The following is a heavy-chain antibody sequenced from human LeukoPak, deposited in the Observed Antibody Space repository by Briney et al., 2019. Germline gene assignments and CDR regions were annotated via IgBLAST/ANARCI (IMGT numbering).Heavy chain of an antibody. D-gene: IGHD6-13*01. CDR1: GFTFSSYV. V-gene: IGHV3-23*01. CDR2: ITGSRDST. CDR3: AKGSAAARPYYFDC. Sequence: PGGSLRLSSAASGFTFSSYVMSWVRQAPGKGLEWVSAITGSRDSTYYVDSVKDRFTISRDNSKNTLYLQMNGLRAEDTAVYYCAKGSAAARPYYFDCWGQGTLVTVSS. J-gene: IGHJ4*02.